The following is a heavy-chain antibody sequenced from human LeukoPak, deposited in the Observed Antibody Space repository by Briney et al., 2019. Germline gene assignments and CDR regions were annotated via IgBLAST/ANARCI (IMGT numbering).Heavy chain of an antibody. D-gene: IGHD4-17*01. CDR2: IIPIFGTA. V-gene: IGHV1-69*13. CDR1: GGTFSSYA. J-gene: IGHJ3*02. CDR3: ARGYGDYELRAFDI. Sequence: GASVKVSCKASGGTFSSYAISWVRQAPGQGLEWMGGIIPIFGTANYAQKFQSRVTITADESTSTAYMELSSLRSEDTAVYYCARGYGDYELRAFDIWGQGTMVTVSS.